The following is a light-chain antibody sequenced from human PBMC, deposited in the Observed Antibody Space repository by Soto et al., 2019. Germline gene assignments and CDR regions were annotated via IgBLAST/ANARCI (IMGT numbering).Light chain of an antibody. J-gene: IGKJ5*01. CDR1: QSISSW. CDR2: DAS. Sequence: DIQMTQSPSTLSASVGDRVTITCRASQSISSWLAWYQQKPGKAPKLLIYDASNLESGVPSRFSGSGSGTEFPITISSLQPDDFATYYCQQYNSYPITFGQGTRLEIK. V-gene: IGKV1-5*01. CDR3: QQYNSYPIT.